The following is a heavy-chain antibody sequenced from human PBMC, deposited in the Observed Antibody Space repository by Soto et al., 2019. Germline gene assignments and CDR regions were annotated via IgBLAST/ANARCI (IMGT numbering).Heavy chain of an antibody. D-gene: IGHD2-15*01. CDR1: GYTFTDYY. J-gene: IGHJ6*02. CDR3: ARSRVSGSLRYNYGMDV. CDR2: INPNSGVT. V-gene: IGHV1-2*02. Sequence: ASVKVSCKTSGYTFTDYYVHWVRQAPGQGLEWMGWINPNSGVTNYAQRTQGRVTLTRDASISTAYMDLSRLTSDDTAAYFCARSRVSGSLRYNYGMDVWGQGTTVTVSS.